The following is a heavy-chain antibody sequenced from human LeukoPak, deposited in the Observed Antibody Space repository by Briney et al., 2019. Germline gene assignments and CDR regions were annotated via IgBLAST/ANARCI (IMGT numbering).Heavy chain of an antibody. CDR2: TRDKANSYTT. CDR3: ASGRSSSWEFDY. D-gene: IGHD6-13*01. Sequence: GGSLRLSCAASGFTFSDHYMDWVRQAPGKGLEWVGRTRDKANSYTTEYAASVKGRFTISRDDSKNSLYLQMNSLKTEDTAVYYCASGRSSSWEFDYWGQGTLVTVSS. V-gene: IGHV3-72*01. J-gene: IGHJ4*02. CDR1: GFTFSDHY.